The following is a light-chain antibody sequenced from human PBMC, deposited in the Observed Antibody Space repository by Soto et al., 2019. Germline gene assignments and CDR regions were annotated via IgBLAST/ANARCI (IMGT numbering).Light chain of an antibody. Sequence: QSVLTQPPSASGTPGQRVTISCSGSSYNIGTNTVSWYQQRPGTAPKLLIYGNDQRPSGVPDRFSGSRSGTSASLAISGLQSEDEADYYCGAWDGSLHGRVFGGGTKVTVL. CDR3: GAWDGSLHGRV. CDR1: SYNIGTNT. V-gene: IGLV1-44*01. J-gene: IGLJ3*02. CDR2: GND.